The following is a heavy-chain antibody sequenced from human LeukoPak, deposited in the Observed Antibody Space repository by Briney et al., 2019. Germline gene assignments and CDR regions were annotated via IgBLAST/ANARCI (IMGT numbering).Heavy chain of an antibody. V-gene: IGHV1-18*01. Sequence: ASVKVSCKASGYTFTSYGISWVRQAPGQGLEWMGWISAYNGNTNYAQKLQGRVTITRNTSISTAYMELSSLRSEDTAVYYCAREDYYDSGSNDYWGQGTLVTVSS. CDR2: ISAYNGNT. CDR3: AREDYYDSGSNDY. J-gene: IGHJ4*02. CDR1: GYTFTSYG. D-gene: IGHD3-22*01.